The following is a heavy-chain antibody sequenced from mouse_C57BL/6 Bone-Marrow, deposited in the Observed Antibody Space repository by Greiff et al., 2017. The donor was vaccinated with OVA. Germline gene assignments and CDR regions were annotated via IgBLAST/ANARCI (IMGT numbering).Heavy chain of an antibody. CDR2: IYHRRGNT. J-gene: IGHJ2*01. Sequence: QVQLKESGAELVRPGASVKLSCKASGYTFTSYGISWVKQRTGQGLEWIGEIYHRRGNTYYNEKFKGKATLTADKSSSTAYMDLRGLTSEASAVYFCARSGITTVFDYWGQGTTLTVSS. V-gene: IGHV1-81*01. CDR1: GYTFTSYG. CDR3: ARSGITTVFDY. D-gene: IGHD1-1*01.